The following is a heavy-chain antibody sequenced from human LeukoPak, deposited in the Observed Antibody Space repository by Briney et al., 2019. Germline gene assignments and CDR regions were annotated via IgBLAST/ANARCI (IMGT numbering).Heavy chain of an antibody. CDR2: IYYSGRS. V-gene: IGHV4-39*01. D-gene: IGHD3-10*01. CDR3: AQSLGASTWFGNWFDP. J-gene: IGHJ5*02. CDR1: GVSISSTSYC. Sequence: SETLSLTCTVSGVSISSTSYCWGWIRQPPGKGPEWIGSIYYSGRSYYNPSLKSRVTISVDTPKSQFSLKLSSVTAADTAVYYCAQSLGASTWFGNWFDPWGQRTLVTVSS.